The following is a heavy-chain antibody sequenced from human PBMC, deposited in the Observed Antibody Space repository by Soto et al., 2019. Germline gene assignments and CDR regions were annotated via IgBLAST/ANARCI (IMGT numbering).Heavy chain of an antibody. CDR2: ISYDGGKR. J-gene: IGHJ6*02. CDR3: ARDEGLDYAIDYHCYGMDV. V-gene: IGHV3-30-3*01. CDR1: GFTSGLPFSSYA. Sequence: GGSLRLSCAASGFTSGLPFSSYAMHWVRQAPGKGLEWVALISYDGGKRQYADSVKGRFTISRDNSRNTLYLQMSSLRVDDTALYYCARDEGLDYAIDYHCYGMDVWGQG. D-gene: IGHD4-17*01.